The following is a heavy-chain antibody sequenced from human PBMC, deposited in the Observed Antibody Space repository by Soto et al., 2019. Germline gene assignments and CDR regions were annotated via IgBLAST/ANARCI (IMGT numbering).Heavy chain of an antibody. Sequence: QITLKESGPPPVKPTQTLTLTCSFSGFSLTTSAMGVGWIRQPPGKALEWLALIYWDDDKHYSPSLKSRLTITKSTPKTQVVLTVTHMDPVDTATYSCARSRIGRAGLFDSWGPGTLVTVSS. CDR3: ARSRIGRAGLFDS. J-gene: IGHJ4*02. CDR2: IYWDDDK. D-gene: IGHD6-13*01. V-gene: IGHV2-5*02. CDR1: GFSLTTSAMG.